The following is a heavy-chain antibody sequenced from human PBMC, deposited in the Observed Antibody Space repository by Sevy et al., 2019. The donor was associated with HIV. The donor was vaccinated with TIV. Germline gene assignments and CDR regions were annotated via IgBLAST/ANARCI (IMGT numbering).Heavy chain of an antibody. CDR2: IRYDGSTK. J-gene: IGHJ3*02. V-gene: IGHV3-30*02. CDR3: AKGLGMVQGALLSDDI. D-gene: IGHD3-10*01. CDR1: GFTFRSYG. Sequence: GESLKISCAASGFTFRSYGMHWVRQAPGKGLEWVAFIRYDGSTKYYADSVKGRFTISRDNSKNTLYLQTNSLRGDDTSLYYCAKGLGMVQGALLSDDIWGQGTMVTVSS.